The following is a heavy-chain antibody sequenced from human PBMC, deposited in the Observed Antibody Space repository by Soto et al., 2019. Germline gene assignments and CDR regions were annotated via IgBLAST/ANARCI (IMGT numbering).Heavy chain of an antibody. CDR1: GFTFSSYA. D-gene: IGHD4-17*01. J-gene: IGHJ4*02. Sequence: PGGSLRLSCAASGFTFSSYAMSWVRQAPGKGLEWVSAISGSGGSTYYADSVKGRFTISRDNSKNTLYLQMNSLRAGDTAVYYCAKDHDYGGLSYFDYWGQGTLVTVSS. V-gene: IGHV3-23*01. CDR2: ISGSGGST. CDR3: AKDHDYGGLSYFDY.